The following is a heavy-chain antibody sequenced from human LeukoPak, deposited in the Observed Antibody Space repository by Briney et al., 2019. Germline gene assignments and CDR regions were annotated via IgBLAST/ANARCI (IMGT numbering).Heavy chain of an antibody. V-gene: IGHV3-66*01. CDR1: GFAISDNY. J-gene: IGHJ4*02. CDR2: IHFSGTT. CDR3: VGGPDDKKLGY. D-gene: IGHD3-22*01. Sequence: GGSLRLSCAASGFAISDNYINWVHQAPGKGPEWVSLIHFSGTTFYADSVKGRFTMSRDNSKNTVYLQMNSLRAEDTAVYYCVGGPDDKKLGYWGQGTLVTVSS.